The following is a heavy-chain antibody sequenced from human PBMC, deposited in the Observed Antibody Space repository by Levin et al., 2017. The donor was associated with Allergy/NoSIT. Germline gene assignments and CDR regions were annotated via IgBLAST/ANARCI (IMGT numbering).Heavy chain of an antibody. Sequence: GGSLRLSCTASGFTFGDFAMSWFRQAPGQGLEWVGFIRGKAYGGTTEYAASVKGRFTISRDDSKSIAYLQMNNLRTEDTAVYYCTRVGVVGATRRGGFDPWGQGTLVTVSS. CDR3: TRVGVVGATRRGGFDP. CDR2: IRGKAYGGTT. J-gene: IGHJ5*02. V-gene: IGHV3-49*03. D-gene: IGHD1-26*01. CDR1: GFTFGDFA.